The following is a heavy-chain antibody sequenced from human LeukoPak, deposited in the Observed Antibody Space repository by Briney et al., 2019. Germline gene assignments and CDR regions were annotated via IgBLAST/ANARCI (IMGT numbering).Heavy chain of an antibody. D-gene: IGHD1-1*01. CDR1: GFAFSTFW. CDR2: IKQDGSEK. CDR3: AGWDRSHWFDY. V-gene: IGHV3-7*04. Sequence: PGGSLGLSCAASGFAFSTFWMGWVRQAPGNGLDWVANIKQDGSEKSYADSLKARFTISRDNGKNSLYLQMNSLRADDTAVYYCAGWDRSHWFDYWGQGTLVTVSS. J-gene: IGHJ4*02.